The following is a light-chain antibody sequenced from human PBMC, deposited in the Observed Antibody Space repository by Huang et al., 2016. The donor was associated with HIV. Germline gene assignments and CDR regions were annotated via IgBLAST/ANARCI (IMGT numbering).Light chain of an antibody. CDR2: AAS. Sequence: DIKMTQSPYSLSASVGDRVTITCRESQNIGNYLNWYQQKPGKAPKLLIYAASSVQSGVPSRFSGAGSETDFTLTISALQPEDFATYYCQQSYGTPYTVGQGTKLEI. CDR1: QNIGNY. V-gene: IGKV1-39*01. J-gene: IGKJ2*01. CDR3: QQSYGTPYT.